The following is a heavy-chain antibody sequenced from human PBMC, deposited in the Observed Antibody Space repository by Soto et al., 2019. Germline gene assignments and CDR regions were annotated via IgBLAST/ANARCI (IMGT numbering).Heavy chain of an antibody. Sequence: PGGSLRLSCAASGFTFSSYSMNWVRQAPGKGLEWVSSISSSSSYIYYADSVKGRFTISRDNAKNSLYLQMNSLRAEDTAVYYCARVLYDSSGYYTFDYWGQGTLVTVSS. CDR1: GFTFSSYS. V-gene: IGHV3-21*01. J-gene: IGHJ4*02. CDR2: ISSSSSYI. D-gene: IGHD3-22*01. CDR3: ARVLYDSSGYYTFDY.